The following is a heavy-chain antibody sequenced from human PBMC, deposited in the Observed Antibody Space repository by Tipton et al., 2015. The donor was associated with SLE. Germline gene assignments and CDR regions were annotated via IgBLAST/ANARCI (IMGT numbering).Heavy chain of an antibody. J-gene: IGHJ4*02. D-gene: IGHD1-26*01. Sequence: GSLRLSCAVYDGSFSDYYWSWIRQPPGKGLEWIGEISHSGSTNYNPSLKSRVTISVDTSKQQFSLRLSSVTAADTAVYYCARFDSGTFYEIDYWGQGTLVTVSS. CDR2: ISHSGST. CDR1: DGSFSDYY. CDR3: ARFDSGTFYEIDY. V-gene: IGHV4-34*01.